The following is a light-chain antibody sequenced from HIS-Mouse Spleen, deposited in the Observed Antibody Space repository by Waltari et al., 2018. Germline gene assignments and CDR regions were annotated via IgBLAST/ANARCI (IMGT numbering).Light chain of an antibody. CDR2: KAS. CDR1: QSISSW. V-gene: IGKV1-5*03. J-gene: IGKJ3*01. Sequence: DIQMTQSPSTLSASVGDSVTITCRASQSISSWLAWYQQKPGKAPKLLIYKASSLESGVPSRFSGSGSGTEFTLTISSLQPDDFATYYCQQYNSYLTFGPGTKVDIK. CDR3: QQYNSYLT.